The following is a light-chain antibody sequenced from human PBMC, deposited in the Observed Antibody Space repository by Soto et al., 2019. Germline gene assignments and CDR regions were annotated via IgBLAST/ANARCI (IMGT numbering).Light chain of an antibody. CDR3: QQYDNSTIT. J-gene: IGKJ5*01. CDR1: QSVSSH. V-gene: IGKV3-11*01. Sequence: EILLTQSPATLSWSPGERATLSCGASQSVSSHLAWFQQRNGQAPRLLTYDASNRATGLPARLSGSGYGTELTIIISSLKHEDSEVYYCQQYDNSTITFGQGTRLEIK. CDR2: DAS.